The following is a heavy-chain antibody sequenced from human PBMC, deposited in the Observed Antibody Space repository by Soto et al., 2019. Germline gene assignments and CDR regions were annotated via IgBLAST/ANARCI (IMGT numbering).Heavy chain of an antibody. CDR1: GFTFSDYY. V-gene: IGHV3-11*01. D-gene: IGHD6-19*01. CDR3: ARDREYSSGWYYFDY. CDR2: ISSSGSTI. J-gene: IGHJ4*02. Sequence: PGGSLRLSCAASGFTFSDYYMSWIRQAPGKGLEWVSYISSSGSTIYYADSVKGRFTISRDNAKNSLYLQMNSLRAEDTAVYYCARDREYSSGWYYFDYWGQGTLVTVSS.